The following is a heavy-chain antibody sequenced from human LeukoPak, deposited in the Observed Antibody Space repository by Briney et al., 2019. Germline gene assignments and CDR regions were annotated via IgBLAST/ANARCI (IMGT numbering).Heavy chain of an antibody. Sequence: GGSLRLSCAASGFTFSNYWMHWVRQAPGKGLVWVSRINSDGINTSYADSVKGRFTISRDNAKNSLYLQMNSLRAEDTAVYYCASPPLNSSGWSYYFDYWGQGTLVTVSS. V-gene: IGHV3-74*01. CDR3: ASPPLNSSGWSYYFDY. D-gene: IGHD6-19*01. CDR2: INSDGINT. J-gene: IGHJ4*02. CDR1: GFTFSNYW.